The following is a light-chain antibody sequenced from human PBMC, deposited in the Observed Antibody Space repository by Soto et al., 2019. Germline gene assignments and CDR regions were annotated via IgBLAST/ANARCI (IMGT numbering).Light chain of an antibody. Sequence: DIPMTQSPSTLSASVGDRVTITCRASQSISSWLAWYQQKPGKAPKLLIYKASSLESGVPSRFSGSGSGTEFTLAISSLQPDDFATYYCQQYNSFPLTFGGGTKVEIK. CDR1: QSISSW. J-gene: IGKJ4*01. V-gene: IGKV1-5*03. CDR3: QQYNSFPLT. CDR2: KAS.